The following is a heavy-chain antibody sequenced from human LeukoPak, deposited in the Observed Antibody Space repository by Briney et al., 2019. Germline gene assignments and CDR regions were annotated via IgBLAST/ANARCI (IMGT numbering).Heavy chain of an antibody. J-gene: IGHJ4*02. CDR1: GYSFTSYW. CDR3: VLSFDY. D-gene: IGHD2/OR15-2a*01. Sequence: GESLKISCKGSGYSFTSYWIGWLRQLPGKGLEWMGIIYPGDSDTRYSPSFHGQVTISADKSISTAYLQWSSLKASDTALYYCVLSFDYWGQGTLVTVSS. CDR2: IYPGDSDT. V-gene: IGHV5-51*01.